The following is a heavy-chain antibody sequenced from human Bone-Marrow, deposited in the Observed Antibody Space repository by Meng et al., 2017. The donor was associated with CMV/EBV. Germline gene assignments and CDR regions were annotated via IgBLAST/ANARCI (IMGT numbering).Heavy chain of an antibody. CDR1: ADSLSSGGYY. V-gene: IGHV4-31*02. J-gene: IGHJ4*02. D-gene: IGHD3-22*01. Sequence: ADSLSSGGYYWSWIRHHRGKGLEWIGYIYYSGSTYYNPSLKSRVTISVDTSKNQFSLKLSSVTAADTAVYYCARGMNLDDSSGPWQHWGQGTLVTVSS. CDR2: IYYSGST. CDR3: ARGMNLDDSSGPWQH.